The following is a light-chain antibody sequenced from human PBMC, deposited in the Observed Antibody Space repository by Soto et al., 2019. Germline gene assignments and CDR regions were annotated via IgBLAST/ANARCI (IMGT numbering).Light chain of an antibody. CDR2: EVS. Sequence: QSALTQPASVSGSPGQSITISCTGTSSDFGAYNYVSWYQLYPGKAPKLMIYEVSNRPSGVSDRFSGSKSGNTASLTISGLQAEDEGDYFCSSYGGSNNYVFGTGTKVTVL. V-gene: IGLV2-14*01. CDR1: SSDFGAYNY. CDR3: SSYGGSNNYV. J-gene: IGLJ1*01.